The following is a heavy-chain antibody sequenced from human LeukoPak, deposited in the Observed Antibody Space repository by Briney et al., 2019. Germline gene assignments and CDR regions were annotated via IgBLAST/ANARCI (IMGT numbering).Heavy chain of an antibody. D-gene: IGHD6-19*01. CDR1: GFTFSSYS. Sequence: GGSLRLSCAASGFTFSSYSMNWVRQAPGKGLEWVSYISSSSSTIYYADSVKGRFTISRDNAKNSLYLQMNSLRAEDTAVYYCAKCRPGRSQAVAGIFDYWGQGTLVTVSS. V-gene: IGHV3-48*01. CDR3: AKCRPGRSQAVAGIFDY. J-gene: IGHJ4*02. CDR2: ISSSSSTI.